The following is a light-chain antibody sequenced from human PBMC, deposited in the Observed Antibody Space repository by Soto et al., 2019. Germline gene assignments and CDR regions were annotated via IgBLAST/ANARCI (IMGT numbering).Light chain of an antibody. Sequence: DIQLTQSPYTLSASVWDRVTLTCRASQSISNWLAWYQQKPGKAPTLLIYDVSRLESGVPSRFSGGGSGADFTLTISSLQPDDFATYYCQQYNSYSRTFGQGTKVDI. J-gene: IGKJ1*01. CDR2: DVS. CDR3: QQYNSYSRT. V-gene: IGKV1-5*01. CDR1: QSISNW.